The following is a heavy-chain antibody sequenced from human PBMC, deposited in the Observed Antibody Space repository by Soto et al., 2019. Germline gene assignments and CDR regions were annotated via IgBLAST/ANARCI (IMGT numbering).Heavy chain of an antibody. J-gene: IGHJ3*02. CDR2: IIPILGIA. CDR3: ASLYPPWI. Sequence: SVEASSKASGGTFSSYTISWVRQAPGQGLEWMGRIIPILGIANYAQKFQGRVTITADKSTSTAYMELSSLRSEDTAVYYCASLYPPWIWGQGTMVTVSS. CDR1: GGTFSSYT. V-gene: IGHV1-69*02.